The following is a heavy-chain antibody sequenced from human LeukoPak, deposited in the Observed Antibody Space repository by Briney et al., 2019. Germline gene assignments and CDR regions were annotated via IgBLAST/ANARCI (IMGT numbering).Heavy chain of an antibody. V-gene: IGHV3-30*02. CDR1: GFTFDCCG. CDR2: IRNVGNDK. D-gene: IGHD7-27*01. CDR3: GRDLNWGAFDI. Sequence: GGSLRLSCAASGFTFDCCGMHWVRQAPGKGLEWVAFIRNVGNDKYYADSVEGRFTISRDNSRSMVWLQMNSLTAEDTAMYYCGRDLNWGAFDIRGLGTLVTVSS. J-gene: IGHJ3*02.